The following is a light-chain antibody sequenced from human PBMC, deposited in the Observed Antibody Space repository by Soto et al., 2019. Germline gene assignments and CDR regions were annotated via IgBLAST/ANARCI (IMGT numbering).Light chain of an antibody. Sequence: QAVLTQPASVSGSPGQSITISCTGTSSDVGGYNYVSWYQQHPGKAPKLMIYEVSNWPSGVSNRFSGSKSGNTASLTISGLQAEDEADYYCSSYTSSSTRVVFXXGT. J-gene: IGLJ2*01. CDR1: SSDVGGYNY. V-gene: IGLV2-14*01. CDR2: EVS. CDR3: SSYTSSSTRVV.